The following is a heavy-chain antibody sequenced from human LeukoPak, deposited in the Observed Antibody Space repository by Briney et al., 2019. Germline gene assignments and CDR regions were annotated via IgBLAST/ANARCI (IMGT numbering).Heavy chain of an antibody. D-gene: IGHD3-22*01. Sequence: SETLSLTCTVSGGSISSYYWSWIRQPPGKGLEWIWYIYTSGSTNYNPSLKSRVTISVDTSTNQFSLKLSSVTAADTAVYYCARRNSSGYSYWFDPWGQGTLVTVSS. CDR3: ARRNSSGYSYWFDP. CDR1: GGSISSYY. J-gene: IGHJ5*02. V-gene: IGHV4-4*09. CDR2: IYTSGST.